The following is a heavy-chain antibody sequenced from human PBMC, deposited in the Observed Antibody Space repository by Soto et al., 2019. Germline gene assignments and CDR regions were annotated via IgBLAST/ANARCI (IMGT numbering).Heavy chain of an antibody. V-gene: IGHV4-34*01. D-gene: IGHD2-2*01. Sequence: SETLSLTCAVYGGSFSGYYWSWIRQPPGKGLEWIGEINHSGSTNYNPSLKSRVTISVDTSKNQFSLKLSSVTAADTAVYYCARGRLRLIVVVPAARRSWFDPWGQGTLVTVSS. CDR2: INHSGST. CDR3: ARGRLRLIVVVPAARRSWFDP. J-gene: IGHJ5*02. CDR1: GGSFSGYY.